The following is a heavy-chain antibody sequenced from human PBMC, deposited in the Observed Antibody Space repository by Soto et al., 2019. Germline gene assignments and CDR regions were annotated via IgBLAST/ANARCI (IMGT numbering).Heavy chain of an antibody. CDR1: GGSISSSSYY. CDR3: ARHRVKDIVVVPAAIPGWFDP. D-gene: IGHD2-2*02. CDR2: IYYSGST. J-gene: IGHJ5*02. V-gene: IGHV4-39*01. Sequence: SDTLSLTCTVSGGSISSSSYYWGWIRQPPGKGLEWIGSIYYSGSTYYNPSLRSRVTISVDTSKNQFSLKLSSVTAADTAVYYCARHRVKDIVVVPAAIPGWFDPWGQGTLVTVSS.